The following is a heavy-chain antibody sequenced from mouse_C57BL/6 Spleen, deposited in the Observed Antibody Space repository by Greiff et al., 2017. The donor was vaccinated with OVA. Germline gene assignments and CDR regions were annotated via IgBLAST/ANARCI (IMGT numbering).Heavy chain of an antibody. V-gene: IGHV1-74*01. Sequence: VQLQQPGAELVKPGASVKVSCKASGYTFTSYLMHWVKQRPGQGLEWIGRIHPSDSDTNYNQKFKGKATLTVDKSSSTAYMQLSSLTSEDSAVYYCAKPYDYDGAWFAYWGQGTLVTVSA. J-gene: IGHJ3*01. CDR3: AKPYDYDGAWFAY. CDR2: IHPSDSDT. CDR1: GYTFTSYL. D-gene: IGHD2-4*01.